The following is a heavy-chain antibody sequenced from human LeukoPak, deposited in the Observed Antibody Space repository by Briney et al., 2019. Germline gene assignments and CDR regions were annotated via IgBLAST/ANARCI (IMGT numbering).Heavy chain of an antibody. J-gene: IGHJ4*02. V-gene: IGHV3-23*01. CDR2: ISGSGGST. CDR1: GFTFSSYS. Sequence: PGGSLRLSCAASGFTFSSYSMNWVRQAPGKGLEWVSAISGSGGSTYYADSVKGRFTISRDNSKNTLYLQMNSLRAEDTAVYYCAKDYGRITIFGVVTSFDYWGQGTLVTVSS. D-gene: IGHD3-3*01. CDR3: AKDYGRITIFGVVTSFDY.